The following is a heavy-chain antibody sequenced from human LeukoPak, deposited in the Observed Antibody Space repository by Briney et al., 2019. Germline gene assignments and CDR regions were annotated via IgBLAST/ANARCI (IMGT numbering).Heavy chain of an antibody. D-gene: IGHD2-15*01. CDR1: VGSISSSSYY. J-gene: IGHJ5*02. CDR2: IYYSGST. CDR3: ARHPSTEWLLGTYNWFDP. Sequence: SDTLSLTCTVSVGSISSSSYYWGWIRQPPGKGLEWIGSIYYSGSTYYNPSLKSRVTISVDTSKNQFSLKLSSVTAADTAVYYCARHPSTEWLLGTYNWFDPWGQGTLVTVSS. V-gene: IGHV4-39*01.